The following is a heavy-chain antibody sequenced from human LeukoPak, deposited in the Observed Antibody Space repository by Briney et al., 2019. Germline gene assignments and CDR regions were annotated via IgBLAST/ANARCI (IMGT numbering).Heavy chain of an antibody. J-gene: IGHJ4*02. CDR3: ARRARGYCSSTSCYPFDY. V-gene: IGHV4-34*01. CDR1: GGSLSGYY. D-gene: IGHD2-2*01. CDR2: INHSGST. Sequence: ETLSLTCAVYGGSLSGYYWSWIRQPPGKGLEWIGEINHSGSTNYNLSLKSRVTISVDTSKNQFSLKLSSVTAADTAVYYCARRARGYCSSTSCYPFDYWGQGTLVTVSS.